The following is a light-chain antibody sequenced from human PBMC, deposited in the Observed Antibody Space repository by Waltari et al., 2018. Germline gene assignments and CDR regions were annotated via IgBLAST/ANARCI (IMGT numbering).Light chain of an antibody. CDR1: QDISNN. Sequence: DIQMTQSPSSLSASVGDRVTITCPASQDISNNLNWYQQKPGKAPKLLIYDASNLETGVPSRFSGSGSGTDFTFTISSLQPEDIATYYCQQYDNLRYTFGQGTKLEIK. CDR3: QQYDNLRYT. J-gene: IGKJ2*01. V-gene: IGKV1-33*01. CDR2: DAS.